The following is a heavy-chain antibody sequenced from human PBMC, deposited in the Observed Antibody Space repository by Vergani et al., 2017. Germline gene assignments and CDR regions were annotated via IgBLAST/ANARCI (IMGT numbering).Heavy chain of an antibody. CDR2: IKSDGSIT. J-gene: IGHJ5*01. Sequence: DVHLAESGGGFFQPGGSLRLSCSASRFSFNSYWMHWVRQVPGKGLFWVSRIKSDGSITAYADSVKGRFTISRDNAQNTLYLQMNSLRVEDTGVYYCARARCIETCYMSNWLDSWGQGTLVTVSS. V-gene: IGHV3-74*03. D-gene: IGHD3-9*01. CDR1: RFSFNSYW. CDR3: ARARCIETCYMSNWLDS.